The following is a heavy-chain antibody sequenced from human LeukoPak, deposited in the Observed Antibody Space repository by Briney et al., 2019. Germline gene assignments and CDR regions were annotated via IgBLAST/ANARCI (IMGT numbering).Heavy chain of an antibody. Sequence: GGSLRLSCAASGFTFSSYSMNWARQAPGKGLEWVSYISSSSSTIYYADSVKGRFTISRDNAKNSLYLQMNSLRDEDTAVYYCARGLDCSSTSCRSLGWFDPWGQGTLVTVSS. J-gene: IGHJ5*02. CDR3: ARGLDCSSTSCRSLGWFDP. V-gene: IGHV3-48*02. D-gene: IGHD2-2*01. CDR1: GFTFSSYS. CDR2: ISSSSSTI.